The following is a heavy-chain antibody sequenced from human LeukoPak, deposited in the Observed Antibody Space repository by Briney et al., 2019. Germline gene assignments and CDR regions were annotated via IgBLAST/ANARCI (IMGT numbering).Heavy chain of an antibody. D-gene: IGHD4-17*01. CDR2: INPNSGDT. J-gene: IGHJ4*01. CDR3: ARVMRATVRTSNFDY. V-gene: IGHV1-2*06. Sequence: GAAVKVSCKASGYTFTDYYMYWVRQAPGQGLEWMGRINPNSGDTFYAQKFQGRVTMTRDTSISTAYMELSRLRSDDTAVYYCARVMRATVRTSNFDYWGHGTLVTVSS. CDR1: GYTFTDYY.